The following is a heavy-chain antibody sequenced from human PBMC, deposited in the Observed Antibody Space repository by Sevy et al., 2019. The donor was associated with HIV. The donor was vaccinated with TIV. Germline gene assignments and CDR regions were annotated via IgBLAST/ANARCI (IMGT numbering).Heavy chain of an antibody. CDR3: ALDSNAYDI. J-gene: IGHJ3*02. CDR2: IIPIFGTT. CDR1: GGTFNSYG. V-gene: IGHV1-69*06. D-gene: IGHD3-22*01. Sequence: ASVKVSCKASGGTFNSYGINWVRQAPGQGLEWMGGIIPIFGTTNYAQKFQGRVTITADKSTSTVHMELSRLRSEDTAEYYCALDSNAYDIWGQGTMVTVSS.